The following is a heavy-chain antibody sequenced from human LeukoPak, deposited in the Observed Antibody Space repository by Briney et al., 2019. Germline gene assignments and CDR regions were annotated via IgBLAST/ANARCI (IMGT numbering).Heavy chain of an antibody. D-gene: IGHD2-2*01. Sequence: GGSLRLSCAASGFIFSSYWMSWVRQAPGKGLEWVANIKEDGSEKYYVDSVRGRFTISRDNAKNSLYLQTNSLRAEDTAVYYCARRALRYCSSTSCPAQYYGVDVWGKGTTVTVSS. CDR1: GFIFSSYW. J-gene: IGHJ6*04. CDR3: ARRALRYCSSTSCPAQYYGVDV. V-gene: IGHV3-7*03. CDR2: IKEDGSEK.